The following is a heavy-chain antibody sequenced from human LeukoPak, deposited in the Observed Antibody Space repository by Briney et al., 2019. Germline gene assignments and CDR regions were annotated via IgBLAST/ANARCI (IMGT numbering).Heavy chain of an antibody. CDR1: GGSLSSYY. J-gene: IGHJ6*03. CDR3: ARGAYPSGYYMDV. CDR2: IYYSGST. Sequence: PSETLSLTRTVSGGSLSSYYWSWIRQPPGKGLEWIGYIYYSGSTNYNPSLKSRVTISVDTSKNQFSLKLSSVTAADTAVYYCARGAYPSGYYMDVWGKGTTVTVSS. V-gene: IGHV4-59*01.